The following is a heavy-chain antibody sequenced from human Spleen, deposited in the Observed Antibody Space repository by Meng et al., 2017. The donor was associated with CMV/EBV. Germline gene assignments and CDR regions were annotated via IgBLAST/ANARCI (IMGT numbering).Heavy chain of an antibody. CDR2: MNPNSGNT. V-gene: IGHV1-8*03. J-gene: IGHJ4*02. CDR3: ARGLQNYYDSSGITGGFDY. Sequence: FTSYDINWVRQATGQGLEWMGWMNPNSGNTGYAQKFQGRVTTTRNTSISTAYMELSSLRSEDTAVYYCARGLQNYYDSSGITGGFDYWGQGTLVTVSS. D-gene: IGHD3-22*01. CDR1: FTSYD.